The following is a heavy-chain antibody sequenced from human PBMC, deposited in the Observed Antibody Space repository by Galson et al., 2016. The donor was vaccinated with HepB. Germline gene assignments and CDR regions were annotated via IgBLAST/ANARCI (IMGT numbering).Heavy chain of an antibody. CDR2: IEPDGSRP. J-gene: IGHJ4*02. CDR1: GFTFSSFS. Sequence: SLRLSCAASGFTFSSFSMNWVRQALGKGLVWVSRIEPDGSRPIYADSVKGRFTISRDNAENTLYLQMNSLRADDTAVYYCARDLSGPDYWGRGTLVTVSS. CDR3: ARDLSGPDY. V-gene: IGHV3-74*01.